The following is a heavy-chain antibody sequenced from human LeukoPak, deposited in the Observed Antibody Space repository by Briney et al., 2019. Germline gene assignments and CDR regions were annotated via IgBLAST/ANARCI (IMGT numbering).Heavy chain of an antibody. Sequence: GGSLRLSCAASGFTFSSYWMSWVRQAPGKGLKWVADIKQDGSEKYYVDSVKGRSTISRDNAKNSLHLQMNSLRVEDTAVYYCARDRKFDYWGQGTLVTVSS. J-gene: IGHJ4*02. CDR2: IKQDGSEK. CDR3: ARDRKFDY. V-gene: IGHV3-7*01. CDR1: GFTFSSYW.